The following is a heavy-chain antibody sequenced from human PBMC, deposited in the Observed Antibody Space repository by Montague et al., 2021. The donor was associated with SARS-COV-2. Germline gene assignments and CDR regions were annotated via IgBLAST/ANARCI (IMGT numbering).Heavy chain of an antibody. J-gene: IGHJ3*02. CDR2: IRHNGGT. CDR3: ARGQRFFGWPYDAFDI. CDR1: GESFPDFF. D-gene: IGHD3-9*01. Sequence: SETLSLTCAVYGESFPDFFWNWIRQTQAKGLEWVGEIRHNGGTNSNPSLKSRVTISVDTSKNKVSLKLSSVTAADTAVYYCARGQRFFGWPYDAFDIWAQGTMVTVSS. V-gene: IGHV4-34*01.